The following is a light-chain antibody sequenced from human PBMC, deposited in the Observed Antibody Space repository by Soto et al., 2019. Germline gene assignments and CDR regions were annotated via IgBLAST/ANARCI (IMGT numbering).Light chain of an antibody. V-gene: IGKV3-11*01. J-gene: IGKJ5*01. Sequence: EIVLTQSPATLSWSPGERATLSCRASQSVSSYLAWYQQKPGQAPRLLIYDASNRATGIPARFSGSGSGTDFTLTISSLEPEDFAVYYCQQRSNWLITFGQGTRLEI. CDR3: QQRSNWLIT. CDR2: DAS. CDR1: QSVSSY.